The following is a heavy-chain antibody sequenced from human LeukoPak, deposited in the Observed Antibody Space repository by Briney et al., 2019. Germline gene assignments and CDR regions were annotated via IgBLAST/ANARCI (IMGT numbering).Heavy chain of an antibody. CDR3: ARDAVQLFDY. CDR1: GFTFSNYW. CDR2: IKYDGSEK. D-gene: IGHD1-1*01. J-gene: IGHJ4*02. V-gene: IGHV3-7*01. Sequence: PGGSLRLPCAASGFTFSNYWMSWVRQAPGKGLEWVANIKYDGSEKYYVDSVKGRFTISRDNAKNSLYLQMNSLRAEDTAVYYCARDAVQLFDYWGQGTLVTVSS.